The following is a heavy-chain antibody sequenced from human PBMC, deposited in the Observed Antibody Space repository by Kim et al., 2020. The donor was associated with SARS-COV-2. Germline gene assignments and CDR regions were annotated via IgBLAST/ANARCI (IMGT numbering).Heavy chain of an antibody. V-gene: IGHV3-48*02. Sequence: GGSLRLSCAASGFTFSNYAMSWVRQAPGRGLEWIAYISGGRGVVHYADFAQGRFAISRDNAKNSLYLQMNSLKNDDTSVYYCARGRDPYNGEIFDPWGQGTLVTVSS. CDR1: GFTFSNYA. D-gene: IGHD2-8*01. CDR2: ISGGRGVV. J-gene: IGHJ5*02. CDR3: ARGRDPYNGEIFDP.